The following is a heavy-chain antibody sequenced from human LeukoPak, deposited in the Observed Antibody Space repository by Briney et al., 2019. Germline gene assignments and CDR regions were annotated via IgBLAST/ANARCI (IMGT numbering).Heavy chain of an antibody. J-gene: IGHJ4*02. CDR1: GFTFSSYS. Sequence: GGSLRLSCAASGFTFSSYSMNWVRQAPGKGLEWVSYISSSSSTIYYADSVKGRFTISRDNAKNSLYLQMNSLRAEDTAVYYCARVLQWLGYYFDYWGQGTLVTASS. CDR3: ARVLQWLGYYFDY. V-gene: IGHV3-48*01. D-gene: IGHD6-19*01. CDR2: ISSSSSTI.